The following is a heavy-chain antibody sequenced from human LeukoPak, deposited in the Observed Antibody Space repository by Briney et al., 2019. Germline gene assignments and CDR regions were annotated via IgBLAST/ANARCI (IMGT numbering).Heavy chain of an antibody. CDR1: GYTFTGYY. J-gene: IGHJ4*02. V-gene: IGHV1-2*02. Sequence: ASVKVSCKASGYTFTGYYMHWVRQAPGQGLERMGWINPNSGGTNYAQKFQGRVTMTRDTSISTAYMELSRLRSDDTAVYYCARTDITMVRGEKPLFGYWGQGTLVTVSS. CDR3: ARTDITMVRGEKPLFGY. CDR2: INPNSGGT. D-gene: IGHD3-10*01.